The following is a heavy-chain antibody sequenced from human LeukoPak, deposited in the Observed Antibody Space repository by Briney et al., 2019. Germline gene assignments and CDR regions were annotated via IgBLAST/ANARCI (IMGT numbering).Heavy chain of an antibody. CDR1: GGSFSGYY. CDR2: INHSGST. D-gene: IGHD2-2*01. CDR3: ARGPPAKPGTGYYYGMDV. J-gene: IGHJ6*02. Sequence: SETLSLTCAVYGGSFSGYYWSWIRQPPGKGLEWIGEINHSGSTNYNPSLKSRVIISVDMSKNQFSLKLSSVTAAGTAVYYCARGPPAKPGTGYYYGMDVWGQGTTVTVSS. V-gene: IGHV4-34*01.